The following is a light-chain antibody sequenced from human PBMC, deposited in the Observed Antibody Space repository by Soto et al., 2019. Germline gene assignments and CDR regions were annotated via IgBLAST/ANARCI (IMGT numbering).Light chain of an antibody. J-gene: IGKJ1*01. CDR3: QPYGSSPRT. CDR2: GAS. Sequence: ENVLTQSPGTLYLYPGERATLSCRASQSVSSSYLAWYQQKPGQSPRLLIYGASSRATGIPDRFSGSGSGTDFTLTISRLEPEDFEVYYCQPYGSSPRTFGQGTK. V-gene: IGKV3-20*01. CDR1: QSVSSSY.